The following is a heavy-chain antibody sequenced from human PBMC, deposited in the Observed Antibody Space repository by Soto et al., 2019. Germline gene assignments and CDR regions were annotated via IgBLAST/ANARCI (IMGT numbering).Heavy chain of an antibody. V-gene: IGHV3-7*01. CDR1: GFTFSSYW. J-gene: IGHJ4*02. CDR2: IKQDGSEK. Sequence: LRLSCADSGFTFSSYWMSWVRQAPGKGLEWVANIKQDGSEKYYVDSVKGRFTISRDNAKNSLYLQMNSLRADDTAVYYCARVLPGGGYPHDHFDYWGQGTLVTVSS. D-gene: IGHD2-15*01. CDR3: ARVLPGGGYPHDHFDY.